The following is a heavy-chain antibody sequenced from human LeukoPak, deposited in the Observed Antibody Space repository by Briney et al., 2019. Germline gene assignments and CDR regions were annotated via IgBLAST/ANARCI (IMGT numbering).Heavy chain of an antibody. CDR3: AGDKTTGGWYEFDY. V-gene: IGHV3-53*01. CDR1: GFTVSSNY. J-gene: IGHJ4*02. Sequence: PGGSLGLSCAASGFTVSSNYMSWVRQGPGKGLECVSVISSDGDTYYADSVKGRFTISRDTSKNTVSLQMNSLRAEDTAVYYCAGDKTTGGWYEFDYWGQGTLVTVSS. D-gene: IGHD6-19*01. CDR2: ISSDGDT.